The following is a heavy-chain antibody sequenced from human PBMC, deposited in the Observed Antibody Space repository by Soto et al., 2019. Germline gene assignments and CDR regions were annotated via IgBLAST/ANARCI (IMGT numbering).Heavy chain of an antibody. D-gene: IGHD5-18*01. Sequence: SETLSLTCTVSGGSISSSSYYWGWIRQPPGKGLEWIGSIYYSGSTYYNPSLKSRVTISVDTSKNQFSLKLSSVTAADTAVYYCARHIGEGYSYGSYYYYGMDVWGQGTTVTVSS. CDR3: ARHIGEGYSYGSYYYYGMDV. CDR1: GGSISSSSYY. V-gene: IGHV4-39*01. CDR2: IYYSGST. J-gene: IGHJ6*02.